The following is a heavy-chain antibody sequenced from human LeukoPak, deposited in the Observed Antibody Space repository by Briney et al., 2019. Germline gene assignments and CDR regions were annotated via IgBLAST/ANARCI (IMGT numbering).Heavy chain of an antibody. CDR2: IYYSGST. D-gene: IGHD6-13*01. V-gene: IGHV4-39*07. CDR3: ASPSSIAAAGHEAFDI. Sequence: SETLSLTCTVSGGSISSSSYFWGWIRQPPGKGLEWIGSIYYSGSTYYNPSLKSRVTISVDTSKNQFSLKLSSVTAADTAVYYCASPSSIAAAGHEAFDIWGQGTMVTVSS. CDR1: GGSISSSSYF. J-gene: IGHJ3*02.